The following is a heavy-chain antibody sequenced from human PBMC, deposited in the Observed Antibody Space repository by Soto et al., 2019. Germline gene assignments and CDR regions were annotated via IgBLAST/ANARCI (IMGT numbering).Heavy chain of an antibody. CDR3: ASKEYCSGTNCRGNWFDP. CDR1: GGSISSGGYS. CDR2: IYHSGST. V-gene: IGHV4-30-2*01. J-gene: IGHJ5*02. Sequence: PSETLSLTCAVSGGSISSGGYSWSWIRQPPGKGLEWIGYIYHSGSTYYNPSLKSRVTISVDRSKNQFSLKLSSVTAADTAVYYCASKEYCSGTNCRGNWFDPWGQGALVTVSS. D-gene: IGHD2-2*01.